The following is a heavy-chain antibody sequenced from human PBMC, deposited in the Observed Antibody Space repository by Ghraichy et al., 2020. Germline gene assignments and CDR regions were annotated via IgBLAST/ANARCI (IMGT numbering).Heavy chain of an antibody. CDR2: IIPIFGTA. D-gene: IGHD1-26*01. Sequence: SVKVSCKASGGTFSSYAISWVRQAPGQGLEWMGGIIPIFGTANYAQKFQGRVTITADESTSTAYMELSSLRSEDTAVYYCASAAGGEPGYYYYCMDVWGQGTTVTVSS. CDR1: GGTFSSYA. J-gene: IGHJ6*02. CDR3: ASAAGGEPGYYYYCMDV. V-gene: IGHV1-69*13.